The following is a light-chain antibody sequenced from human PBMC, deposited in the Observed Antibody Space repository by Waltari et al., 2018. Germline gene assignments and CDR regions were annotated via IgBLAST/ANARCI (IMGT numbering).Light chain of an antibody. CDR3: GTGDASLGGI. CDR1: SSTIGNHY. V-gene: IGLV1-51*02. CDR2: ANK. J-gene: IGLJ1*01. Sequence: QSVLTQPPSVSAAPGQTVTISCSAASSTIGNHYVSWYQHFPVTAPKLLLYANKRPSAGLPDLAAGSKAGTAAMLGTTGRQTGDEADYYCGTGDASLGGIFGTGTKVTVL.